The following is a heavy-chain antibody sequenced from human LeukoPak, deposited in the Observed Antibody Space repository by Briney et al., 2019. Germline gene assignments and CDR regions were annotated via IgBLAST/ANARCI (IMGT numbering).Heavy chain of an antibody. Sequence: ASVKVSCEASGYTFTSYYMHWVRQAPGQGLEWMGIINPSSGSTSYAQKFQGRVTMTRDTSTSTVYMELSSLRSEDTAVYYCARVGYSYGSGDAFDIWGQGTMVTVSS. D-gene: IGHD5-18*01. CDR2: INPSSGST. J-gene: IGHJ3*02. CDR3: ARVGYSYGSGDAFDI. V-gene: IGHV1-46*03. CDR1: GYTFTSYY.